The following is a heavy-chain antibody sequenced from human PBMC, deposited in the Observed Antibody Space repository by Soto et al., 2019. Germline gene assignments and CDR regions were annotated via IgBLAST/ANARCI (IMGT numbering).Heavy chain of an antibody. J-gene: IGHJ6*02. CDR1: GGTFSSYA. CDR2: IIPIFGTA. Sequence: GASVKVSCKASGGTFSSYAISWVRQAPGQGLEWMGGIIPIFGTANYAQKFQGRVTITADESTSTAYMELSSLRSEDTAVYYCARGDIEVVPAAIMGHYYYYGMDVWGQGTTVTVSS. D-gene: IGHD2-2*02. CDR3: ARGDIEVVPAAIMGHYYYYGMDV. V-gene: IGHV1-69*13.